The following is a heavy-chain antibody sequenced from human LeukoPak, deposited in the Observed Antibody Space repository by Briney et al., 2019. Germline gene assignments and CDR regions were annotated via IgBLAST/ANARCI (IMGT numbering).Heavy chain of an antibody. CDR1: GLSFSGYY. Sequence: SETLSLTCAVYGLSFSGYYWSWIRQPPGKGLKWIGKINHSGSTNYNPSLKSRATISVDTSKTQFSLKLSSVTAADTAVYYCARGGMTTVTTTRNYFDYWGQGTLVTVSS. CDR3: ARGGMTTVTTTRNYFDY. J-gene: IGHJ4*02. CDR2: INHSGST. D-gene: IGHD4-17*01. V-gene: IGHV4-34*01.